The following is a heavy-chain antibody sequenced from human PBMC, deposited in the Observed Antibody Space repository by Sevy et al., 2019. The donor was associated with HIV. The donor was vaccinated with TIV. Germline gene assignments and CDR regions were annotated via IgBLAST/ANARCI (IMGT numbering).Heavy chain of an antibody. V-gene: IGHV3-11*01. Sequence: GGSLRLSCAASGFTFSDYYMSWIRQAPGKGLEWVSYISSSGSTIYYADSVKGRFTISRDNAKNSLYLQMNSLGAEDTAVYYCARSELRYFDWLLPTDAFDIWGQGTMVTVSS. D-gene: IGHD3-9*01. CDR2: ISSSGSTI. CDR3: ARSELRYFDWLLPTDAFDI. CDR1: GFTFSDYY. J-gene: IGHJ3*02.